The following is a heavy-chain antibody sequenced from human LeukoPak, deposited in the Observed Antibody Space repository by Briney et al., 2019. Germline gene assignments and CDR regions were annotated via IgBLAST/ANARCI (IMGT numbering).Heavy chain of an antibody. CDR3: ARLWYTGDY. J-gene: IGHJ4*02. Sequence: SETLSLTCAVYGGSFSGYYWSWIRQPPGKGLEWIGEINHSGSTNYNPSLKSRVTISVDTSKNQFSLKLSSVTAADTAVYYCARLWYTGDYWGQGTLVTVSS. CDR1: GGSFSGYY. V-gene: IGHV4-34*01. CDR2: INHSGST. D-gene: IGHD6-13*01.